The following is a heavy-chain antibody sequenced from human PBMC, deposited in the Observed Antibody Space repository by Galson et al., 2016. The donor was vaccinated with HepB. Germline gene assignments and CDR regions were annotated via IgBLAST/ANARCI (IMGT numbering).Heavy chain of an antibody. Sequence: SETLSLTCSVSGDSITIAGFFWGWVRQYPGKGLEWIGGIYLNGSTNLNPSLRSRVILSVDTSKNQFSLKLTSVTAADTAVYYCLRQEGGTTYYYYYMDVWGKGATVTGSS. V-gene: IGHV4-39*01. J-gene: IGHJ6*03. CDR3: LRQEGGTTYYYYYMDV. CDR1: GDSITIAGFF. CDR2: IYLNGST. D-gene: IGHD1-7*01.